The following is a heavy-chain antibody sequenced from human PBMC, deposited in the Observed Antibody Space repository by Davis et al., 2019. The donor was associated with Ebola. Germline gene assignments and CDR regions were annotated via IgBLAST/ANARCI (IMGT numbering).Heavy chain of an antibody. D-gene: IGHD1-14*01. V-gene: IGHV3-30-3*01. J-gene: IGHJ6*02. Sequence: GESLKISCAASGFTFSSYAMHWVRQAPGKGLEWVAVISYDGSNKYYADSVKGRFTISRDNSKNTLYLQMNSLRAGDTAVYYCARGNPGGHYYYYGMDVWGQGTTVTVSS. CDR1: GFTFSSYA. CDR3: ARGNPGGHYYYYGMDV. CDR2: ISYDGSNK.